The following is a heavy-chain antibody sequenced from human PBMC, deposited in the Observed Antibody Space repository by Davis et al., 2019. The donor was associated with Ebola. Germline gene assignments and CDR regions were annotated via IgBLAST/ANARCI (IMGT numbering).Heavy chain of an antibody. J-gene: IGHJ4*02. Sequence: PSETLSLTCAVYGGSFSGYYWSWIRQPPGKGLEWIGEINHSGSTNYNPPLKSRVTISVDTSKNQFSLKLSSVTAADTAVYYCARDYYDSSGYWIPFDYWGQGTLVTVSS. V-gene: IGHV4-34*01. CDR3: ARDYYDSSGYWIPFDY. CDR1: GGSFSGYY. D-gene: IGHD3-22*01. CDR2: INHSGST.